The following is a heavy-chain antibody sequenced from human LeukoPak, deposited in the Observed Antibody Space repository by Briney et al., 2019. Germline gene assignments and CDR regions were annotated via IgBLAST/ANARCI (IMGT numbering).Heavy chain of an antibody. CDR1: GFTFDDYA. D-gene: IGHD5-18*01. Sequence: GGALRLSCAAPGFTFDDYAMHWVRQAPGKGLEWVSLISGDGGSTYYADSVKGRFIISRDNSKNSLYLQMNSLRTEDTALYYCAKDILLTAMIDYWGQGTLVTVSS. V-gene: IGHV3-43*02. CDR2: ISGDGGST. CDR3: AKDILLTAMIDY. J-gene: IGHJ4*02.